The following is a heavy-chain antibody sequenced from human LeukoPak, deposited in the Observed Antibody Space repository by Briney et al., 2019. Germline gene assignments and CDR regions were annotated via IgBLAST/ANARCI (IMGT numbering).Heavy chain of an antibody. Sequence: GGSLRLSCAASGFTFSSYSMSWVRQAPGKGLEWVANIKQDGSEKYYVDSVKGRFTISRDNAKNSLYLQMNSLRAEDTAVYYCAREGFYDFWSGTNWFDPWGQGTLVTVSS. CDR1: GFTFSSYS. D-gene: IGHD3-3*01. J-gene: IGHJ5*02. CDR2: IKQDGSEK. CDR3: AREGFYDFWSGTNWFDP. V-gene: IGHV3-7*01.